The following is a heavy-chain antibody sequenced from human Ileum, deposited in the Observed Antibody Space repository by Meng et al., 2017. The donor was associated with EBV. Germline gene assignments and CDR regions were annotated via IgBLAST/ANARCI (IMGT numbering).Heavy chain of an antibody. J-gene: IGHJ4*02. CDR2: IYNSGST. Sequence: QVQVPGSGPGQVKPSETLSRTCSGSGGSVSSGGNYWSWIRQPPGKGLEWIGYIYNSGSTNYNPSLKSRVTISVDTSKNQFSLKLSSVTAADTAVYYCARDGYSSGSDWGQGTLVTVSS. CDR1: GGSVSSGGNY. V-gene: IGHV4-61*08. D-gene: IGHD6-19*01. CDR3: ARDGYSSGSD.